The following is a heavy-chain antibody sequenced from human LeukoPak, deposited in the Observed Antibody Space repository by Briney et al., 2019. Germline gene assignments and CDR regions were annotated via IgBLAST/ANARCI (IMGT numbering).Heavy chain of an antibody. Sequence: GGSLRLSYAASGFTFSAYWIHWVRQAPGKGLEWLADIRQDGGQTYYVDSVKGRFTISRDNAKNSLYLQLNSLRVEDTAVYYCAKDLVATGALDLWGQGTLVTVSS. D-gene: IGHD2-15*01. J-gene: IGHJ4*02. CDR2: IRQDGGQT. V-gene: IGHV3-7*01. CDR3: AKDLVATGALDL. CDR1: GFTFSAYW.